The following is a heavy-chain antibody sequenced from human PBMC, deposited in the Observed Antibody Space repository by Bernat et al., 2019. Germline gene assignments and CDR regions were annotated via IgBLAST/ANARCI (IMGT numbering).Heavy chain of an antibody. J-gene: IGHJ6*03. D-gene: IGHD2-2*01. CDR1: GYTFTSYG. V-gene: IGHV1-18*01. CDR3: ARDLTHDIVVVPAVDYYYYYYMDV. Sequence: QVQLVQSGAEVKKPGASVKVSCKASGYTFTSYGISWVRQAPGQGLEWMGWISAYNGNTNYAQKLQGRVTMTTDTSTSTAYMELRSLRSDDTAVYYCARDLTHDIVVVPAVDYYYYYYMDVWGKGTTVTVSS. CDR2: ISAYNGNT.